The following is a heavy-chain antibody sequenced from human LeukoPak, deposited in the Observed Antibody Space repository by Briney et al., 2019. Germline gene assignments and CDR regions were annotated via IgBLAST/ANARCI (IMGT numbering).Heavy chain of an antibody. Sequence: SETLSPTCTVSGGSISSYYWSWIRQPPGKGLEWIGYIYYSGSTNYNPSLKSRVTISVDTSKNQFSLKLSSVTAADTAVYYCARDNWNYGSSMDVWGQGTTVTVSS. J-gene: IGHJ6*02. CDR1: GGSISSYY. CDR2: IYYSGST. V-gene: IGHV4-59*01. CDR3: ARDNWNYGSSMDV. D-gene: IGHD1-7*01.